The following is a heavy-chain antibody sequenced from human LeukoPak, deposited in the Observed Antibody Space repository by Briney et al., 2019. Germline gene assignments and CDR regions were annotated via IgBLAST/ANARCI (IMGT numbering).Heavy chain of an antibody. CDR3: AKELDTMFFDY. D-gene: IGHD3-10*02. J-gene: IGHJ4*02. CDR2: AGWAGGTT. V-gene: IGHV3-43*01. Sequence: GGSLRLSCATSGFTFYRYTIHWVRHAPGKGLEWVSLAGWAGGTTYYSDSVRGRFTISRDSGKNSVYLQMNSLTTDDTAFYFCAKELDTMFFDYWGQGALVTVSS. CDR1: GFTFYRYT.